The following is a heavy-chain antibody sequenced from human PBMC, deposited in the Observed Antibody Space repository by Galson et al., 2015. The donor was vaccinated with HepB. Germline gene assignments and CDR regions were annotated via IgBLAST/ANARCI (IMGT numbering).Heavy chain of an antibody. Sequence: SLRLSCAASGFTFSSYWMSWIRQAPGKGLEWVANMKQDGSKKYYVDSVKGRFTTSRDNAKNSLYLQMNSLRAEDTAVYYCARAGFQWPFDLWGRGTLVTVSS. V-gene: IGHV3-7*01. CDR2: MKQDGSKK. CDR3: ARAGFQWPFDL. CDR1: GFTFSSYW. J-gene: IGHJ2*01. D-gene: IGHD6-19*01.